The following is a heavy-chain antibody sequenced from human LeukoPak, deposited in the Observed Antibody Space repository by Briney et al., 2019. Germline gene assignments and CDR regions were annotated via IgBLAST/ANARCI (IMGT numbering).Heavy chain of an antibody. CDR2: INHSGST. Sequence: SETLSLTCAVYGGSFSGYYWSWIRQPPGKGLEWIGEINHSGSTNYNPSLKSRVTISVDTSKNQFSLKLSSVTAADTAVYYCASPRYGIKGPCYDYWGQGTLVTVSS. CDR3: ASPRYGIKGPCYDY. V-gene: IGHV4-34*01. J-gene: IGHJ4*02. CDR1: GGSFSGYY. D-gene: IGHD2-15*01.